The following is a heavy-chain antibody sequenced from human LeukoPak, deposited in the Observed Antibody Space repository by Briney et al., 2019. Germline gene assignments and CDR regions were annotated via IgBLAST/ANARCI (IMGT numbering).Heavy chain of an antibody. CDR1: GGSISSYY. D-gene: IGHD2-2*01. J-gene: IGHJ5*02. V-gene: IGHV4-4*07. CDR2: IYTSGST. CDR3: ARDVVVVPAAVLYNWFDP. Sequence: SETLSLTCTVSGGSISSYYWSWIRQPAGKGLEWIGRIYTSGSTNYNPSLKSRVTMSVDTSKNQFSLKLRSVTAADTAVYYCARDVVVVPAAVLYNWFDPWGQGTLVTVSS.